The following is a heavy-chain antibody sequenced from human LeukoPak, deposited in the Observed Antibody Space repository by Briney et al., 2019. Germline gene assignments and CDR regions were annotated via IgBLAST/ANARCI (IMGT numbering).Heavy chain of an antibody. D-gene: IGHD3-3*01. V-gene: IGHV3-74*01. CDR1: GFTFSSYW. CDR2: INSVGSST. Sequence: GGSLRLSCAASGFTFSSYWMHWVRQAPGKGLVWVSRINSVGSSTSYADSVKGRFTISRDNAKNTLYLQMNSLRAEDTAVYYCARVTVGYYDFWSGYSGYFDYWGQGTLVTVSS. J-gene: IGHJ4*02. CDR3: ARVTVGYYDFWSGYSGYFDY.